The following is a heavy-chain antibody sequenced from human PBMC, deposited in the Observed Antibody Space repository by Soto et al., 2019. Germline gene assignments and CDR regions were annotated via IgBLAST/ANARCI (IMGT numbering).Heavy chain of an antibody. CDR1: GYTFTSYG. CDR2: ISAYSGST. J-gene: IGHJ4*02. V-gene: IGHV1-18*01. D-gene: IGHD6-13*01. Sequence: QVQLVQSGAEVKKPGASVKVSCKASGYTFTSYGISWVRQAPGQGLEWMGWISAYSGSTNYAQKLQGRVTMTTDTSTSTAYTELRSLRSDDTAVYYCARSIAAAVDLDYWGQGTLVTVSS. CDR3: ARSIAAAVDLDY.